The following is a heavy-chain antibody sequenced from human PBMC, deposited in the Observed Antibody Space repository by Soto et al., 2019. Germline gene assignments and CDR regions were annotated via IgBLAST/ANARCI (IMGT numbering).Heavy chain of an antibody. CDR2: IYHSGST. V-gene: IGHV4-30-2*01. CDR1: GGSISSGGYS. J-gene: IGHJ4*02. D-gene: IGHD6-19*01. Sequence: QLQLQESGSGLVKPSQTLSLTCAVSGGSISSGGYSWSWIRQPPGKGLEWIGYIYHSGSTYYNPSLKSRVTISVDRSKTQFSLKLSSVTAAATAVYYCPQAGGLGAVAVDYWGQGTLVTISS. CDR3: PQAGGLGAVAVDY.